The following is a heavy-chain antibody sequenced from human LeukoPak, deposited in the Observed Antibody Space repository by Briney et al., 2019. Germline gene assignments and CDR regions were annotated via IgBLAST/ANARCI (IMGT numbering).Heavy chain of an antibody. J-gene: IGHJ4*02. CDR1: GFTFSSYA. V-gene: IGHV3-23*01. D-gene: IGHD3-22*01. Sequence: GGSLRLSCAASGFTFSSYAMSWVRQAPGKGLEWVSAISGSDGSTYYADSVKGRFTISRDNSKNTLYLQMNSLRAEDTAVYYCAKVHYYDSSGYLYYFDYWGQGTLVTVSS. CDR2: ISGSDGST. CDR3: AKVHYYDSSGYLYYFDY.